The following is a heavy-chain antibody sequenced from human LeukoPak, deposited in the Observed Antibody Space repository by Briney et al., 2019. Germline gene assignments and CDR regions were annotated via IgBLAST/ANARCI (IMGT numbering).Heavy chain of an antibody. CDR1: GFTFSSCG. J-gene: IGHJ4*02. CDR3: AKEYSGNYYYFDY. D-gene: IGHD1-26*01. CDR2: MSGGGGST. Sequence: QTGGSLRLSCAASGFTFSSCGMSWVRQAPGKGLEWVSVMSGGGGSTYDADSVKGRFTISRDNSKNTLYLQMNSLRAEDTAVYYCAKEYSGNYYYFDYWGQGTLVTVSS. V-gene: IGHV3-23*01.